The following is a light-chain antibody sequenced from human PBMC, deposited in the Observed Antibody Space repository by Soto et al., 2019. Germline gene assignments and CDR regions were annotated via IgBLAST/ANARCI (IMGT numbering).Light chain of an antibody. J-gene: IGLJ1*01. CDR1: SSNIGNNY. CDR2: ENN. Sequence: QSVLTQPPSVSAALGQKVTISCSGSSSNIGNNYVSWYQQLPGTAPKLLIYENNKRPSGIPDRFSGSKSGTSATLGITGLQTGDEADYYCGTWDSSLSAYVFGTGTKVTVL. CDR3: GTWDSSLSAYV. V-gene: IGLV1-51*02.